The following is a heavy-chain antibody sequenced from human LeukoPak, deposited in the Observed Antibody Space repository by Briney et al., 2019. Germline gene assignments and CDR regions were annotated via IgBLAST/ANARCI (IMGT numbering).Heavy chain of an antibody. CDR2: FDPEDGET. D-gene: IGHD6-13*01. CDR3: ARVGAADTYYYYYMDV. Sequence: ASLTVSCKPSGYTLTDLSMHWARQPPGKGLEWMGGFDPEDGETIYAPKFQGRVTMTEDTSTDTAYMELSSLRSEDTAVYYCARVGAADTYYYYYMDVWGKGTTVTVSS. V-gene: IGHV1-24*01. CDR1: GYTLTDLS. J-gene: IGHJ6*03.